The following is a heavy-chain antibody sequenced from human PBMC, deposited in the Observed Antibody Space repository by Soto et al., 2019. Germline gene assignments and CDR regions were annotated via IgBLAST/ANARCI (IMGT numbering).Heavy chain of an antibody. D-gene: IGHD6-19*01. CDR2: LLHGGTT. V-gene: IGHV4-4*02. J-gene: IGHJ3*01. Sequence: QVQLQESGPGLVKPSGTLSLTCAVSGDSISSPKWWTWLRQPPGKGLEWIGDLLHGGTTNYNPSLTSRVTLSLDTSQNQFSLNLTSVTAADTAIYYCAYSTGWYRHDVWGQGTAVTVSS. CDR3: AYSTGWYRHDV. CDR1: GDSISSPKW.